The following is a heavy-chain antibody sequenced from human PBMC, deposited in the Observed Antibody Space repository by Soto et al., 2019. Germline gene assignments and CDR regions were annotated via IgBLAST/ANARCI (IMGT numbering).Heavy chain of an antibody. CDR1: GFTFSSYA. V-gene: IGHV3-23*01. CDR3: AKDLSGWYFDY. Sequence: GESLKISCAASGFTFSSYAMSWVRQAPGKGLEWVSAISGSGGSTYYADSVKGRFTISRDNSKNTLYLQMNSLRAEDTAVYYCAKDLSGWYFDYWGQGSLVTVSS. D-gene: IGHD6-19*01. CDR2: ISGSGGST. J-gene: IGHJ4*02.